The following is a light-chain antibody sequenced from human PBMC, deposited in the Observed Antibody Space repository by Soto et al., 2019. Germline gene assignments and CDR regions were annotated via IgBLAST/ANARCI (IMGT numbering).Light chain of an antibody. CDR3: TSYTDTFYG. J-gene: IGLJ1*01. CDR2: DVS. V-gene: IGLV2-14*01. CDR1: SSDVGAYSF. Sequence: QSALTQPASVSGSPGQSITISCTGTSSDVGAYSFVSWYQQHPGKVPKLMIYDVSNRPSGVSSRFSGSKSGNTASLTISGLQPEDEADYYCTSYTDTFYGFGTGTKVTVL.